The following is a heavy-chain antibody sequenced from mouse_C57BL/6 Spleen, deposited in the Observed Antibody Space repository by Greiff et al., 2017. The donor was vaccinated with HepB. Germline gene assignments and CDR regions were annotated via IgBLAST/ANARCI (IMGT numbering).Heavy chain of an antibody. Sequence: VQLQQPGAELVKPGASVKLSCKASGYTFTSYWMQWVKQRPGQGLEWIGEIDPSDSYTNYNQKFKGKATLTVDTSSSTAYMQLSSLTSEDSAVYYCARPYEGAMDYWGQGTSVTVSS. CDR2: IDPSDSYT. V-gene: IGHV1-50*01. J-gene: IGHJ4*01. CDR3: ARPYEGAMDY. CDR1: GYTFTSYW. D-gene: IGHD2-3*01.